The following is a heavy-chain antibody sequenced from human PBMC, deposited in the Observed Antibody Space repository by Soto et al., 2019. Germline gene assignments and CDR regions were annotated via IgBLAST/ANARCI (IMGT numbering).Heavy chain of an antibody. J-gene: IGHJ4*02. CDR2: FDPEDDET. D-gene: IGHD3-10*01. CDR1: GDTLNELS. CDR3: ARHITMDPLLVY. Sequence: ASVKVSCKVSGDTLNELSMHWVRQTPGKGLEWMGGFDPEDDETIYAQKFQGRVTMTEDTSTDTAYMELSSLRYEDTAVYYCARHITMDPLLVYWGQGTLVTVSS. V-gene: IGHV1-24*01.